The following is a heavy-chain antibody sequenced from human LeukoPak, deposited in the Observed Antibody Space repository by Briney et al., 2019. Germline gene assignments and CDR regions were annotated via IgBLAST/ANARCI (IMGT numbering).Heavy chain of an antibody. CDR1: GFTFSSYA. D-gene: IGHD4-4*01. Sequence: LRLSCAASGFTFSSYAMSWVRQAPGKGLEWIGYIYYSGSTYYNPSLKSRVTISVDTSKNQFSLKLSSVTAADTAVYYCARARGISDYSNRYFDYWGQGTLVTVSS. CDR3: ARARGISDYSNRYFDY. J-gene: IGHJ4*02. V-gene: IGHV4-31*02. CDR2: IYYSGST.